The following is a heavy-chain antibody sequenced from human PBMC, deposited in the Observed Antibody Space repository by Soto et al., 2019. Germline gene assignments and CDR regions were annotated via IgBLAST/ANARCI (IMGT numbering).Heavy chain of an antibody. CDR3: AREDVDYGGNSDYFDY. J-gene: IGHJ4*02. D-gene: IGHD4-17*01. CDR2: ISAYNGNT. Sequence: ASVKVSCKASGYTFTSYGISWVRQAPGQGLEWMGWISAYNGNTNYAQKFQGRVTITADESTSTAYMELSSLRSEDTAVYYCAREDVDYGGNSDYFDYWGQGTLVTVSS. CDR1: GYTFTSYG. V-gene: IGHV1-18*01.